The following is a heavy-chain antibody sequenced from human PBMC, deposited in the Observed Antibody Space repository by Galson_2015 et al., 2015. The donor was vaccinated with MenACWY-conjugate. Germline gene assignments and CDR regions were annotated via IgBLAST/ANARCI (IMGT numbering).Heavy chain of an antibody. CDR2: LTANGGGS. V-gene: IGHV3-23*01. D-gene: IGHD5-24*01. CDR3: AKSGPYKYFVSKIYASYYYGMDV. CDR1: GFTFGDYA. Sequence: SLRLCCAASGFTFGDYAMSWVRQSPGKGLEWVSGLTANGGGSCSPDSVKGRFTISRDIPETTLYLQRNSLPPEDPAVYYCAKSGPYKYFVSKIYASYYYGMDVWGQGTTVIASS. J-gene: IGHJ6*02.